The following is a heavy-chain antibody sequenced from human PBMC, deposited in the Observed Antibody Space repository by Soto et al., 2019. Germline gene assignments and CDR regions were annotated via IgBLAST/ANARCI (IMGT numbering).Heavy chain of an antibody. D-gene: IGHD6-6*01. Sequence: SETLSLTCAVYGGSFSGYYWSWIRQPPGKGLEWIGEINHSGSTNYNPSLKSRVTISVDTPKNQFSLKLSSVTAADTAVYYCASFQLRSYSSSSRGAFDIWGQGTMVTVSS. CDR2: INHSGST. J-gene: IGHJ3*02. V-gene: IGHV4-34*01. CDR1: GGSFSGYY. CDR3: ASFQLRSYSSSSRGAFDI.